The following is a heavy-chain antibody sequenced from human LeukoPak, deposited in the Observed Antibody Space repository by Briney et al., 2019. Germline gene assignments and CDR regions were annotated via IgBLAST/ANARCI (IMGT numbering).Heavy chain of an antibody. Sequence: GGSLRLSCAASGFTFDDYTMHWVRQAPGKGLEWVSLISWDGGSTYYAGSGKGRFTISRDNSKNSLYLQMNSLRTEDTALYYCAKGKAGTPEYFQHWGQGTLVTVSS. J-gene: IGHJ1*01. V-gene: IGHV3-43*01. CDR3: AKGKAGTPEYFQH. CDR1: GFTFDDYT. D-gene: IGHD6-19*01. CDR2: ISWDGGST.